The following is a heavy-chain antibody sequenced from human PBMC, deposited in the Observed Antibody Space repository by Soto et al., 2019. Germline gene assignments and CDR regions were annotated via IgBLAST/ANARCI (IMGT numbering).Heavy chain of an antibody. J-gene: IGHJ3*02. CDR1: GYTFTGYD. CDR3: ASLALIRNYEDSSGDDPPHAFDI. D-gene: IGHD3-22*01. V-gene: IGHV1-2*02. CDR2: INPNSGGT. Sequence: QVQLVQSGAEVKKPGASVKVSCKASGYTFTGYDMHWVRQAPGQGLEWMGWINPNSGGTNYAQKFQGRVTMTRDTSISNACMELSRLRSDDTAVYYCASLALIRNYEDSSGDDPPHAFDILGPGTMVTVSS.